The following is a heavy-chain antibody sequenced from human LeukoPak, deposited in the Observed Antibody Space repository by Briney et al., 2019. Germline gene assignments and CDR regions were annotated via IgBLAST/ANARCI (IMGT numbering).Heavy chain of an antibody. CDR3: ARGSSGWYVKTFDY. CDR2: IYYSGST. CDR1: GGSISSYY. D-gene: IGHD6-19*01. Sequence: SETLSLTCTVSGGSISSYYWSWIRQPPGKGLEWIGYIYYSGSTNYNPSLKSRVTISVDTSKNRFSLKLSSVTAADTAVYYCARGSSGWYVKTFDYWGQGTLVTVSS. J-gene: IGHJ4*02. V-gene: IGHV4-59*01.